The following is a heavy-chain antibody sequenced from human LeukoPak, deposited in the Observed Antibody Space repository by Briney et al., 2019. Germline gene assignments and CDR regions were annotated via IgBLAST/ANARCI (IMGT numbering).Heavy chain of an antibody. CDR2: ISGSGGST. CDR1: GFTFSSYG. V-gene: IGHV3-23*01. CDR3: AKDPPRYSSSWYGFDP. J-gene: IGHJ5*02. Sequence: GGSLRLSCAASGFTFSSYGMSWVRQAPGKGLEWVSAISGSGGSTYYADSVKGRFTISRDNSKNTLYLQMNSLRAEDTAVYYCAKDPPRYSSSWYGFDPWGQGTLVTVSS. D-gene: IGHD6-13*01.